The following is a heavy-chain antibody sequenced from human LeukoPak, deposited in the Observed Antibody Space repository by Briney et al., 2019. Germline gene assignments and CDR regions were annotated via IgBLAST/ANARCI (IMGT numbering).Heavy chain of an antibody. CDR3: ATQLTVITGVDI. CDR1: GGSIGGDC. V-gene: IGHV4-59*03. D-gene: IGHD4-23*01. Sequence: SETLSLTFTVSGGSIGGDCCSGVRQPPGKGLEWIGYIYYTGSTNCNPSLKSRVTISLDMSKNRLSLKLSSVTAADTAVYYCATQLTVITGVDIWGQGTMVTVSS. CDR2: IYYTGST. J-gene: IGHJ3*02.